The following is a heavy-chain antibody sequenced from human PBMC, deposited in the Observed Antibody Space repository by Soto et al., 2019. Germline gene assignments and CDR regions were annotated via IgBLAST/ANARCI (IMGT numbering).Heavy chain of an antibody. J-gene: IGHJ4*02. CDR2: INPSGGST. V-gene: IGHV1-46*01. Sequence: QVQLMQSGAEVKKPGASVKVSCKASGYTFTSYYMHWVRQAPGQGLEWMGIINPSGGSTSYAQKFQVRVTMTRDTSTSTVYMELSSLRSEDTAVYYCARDSIMITFGGVIMSAGYFDYWGQGTLVTVSS. CDR1: GYTFTSYY. D-gene: IGHD3-16*01. CDR3: ARDSIMITFGGVIMSAGYFDY.